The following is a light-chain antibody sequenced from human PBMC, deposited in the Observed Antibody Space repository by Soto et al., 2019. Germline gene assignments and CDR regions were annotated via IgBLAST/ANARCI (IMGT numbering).Light chain of an antibody. Sequence: EIFMTQSPATLSVSQWEIVTLSCRASQSVRSNLAWYQQKPGQSPRLLIYGASTRATAIPARFSGSGSGTEFTLTISSLQSEDFAVYFCQQYDNWPYTFGQGTKVDI. CDR3: QQYDNWPYT. V-gene: IGKV3-15*01. CDR1: QSVRSN. CDR2: GAS. J-gene: IGKJ2*01.